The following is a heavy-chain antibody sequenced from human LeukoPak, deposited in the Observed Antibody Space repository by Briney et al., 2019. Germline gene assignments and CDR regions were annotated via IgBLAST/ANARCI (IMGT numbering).Heavy chain of an antibody. J-gene: IGHJ6*02. CDR2: ISYDGSSE. V-gene: IGHV3-30-3*01. CDR3: ARDRSDYSIKYYYYYGMDV. Sequence: GGSLRLSCAASGFTFSSYSMHWVRQAPGKGLEWVAVISYDGSSEYYADSVRGRFTISRDNSKNTLYLQMNSLGAEDTAVFYCARDRSDYSIKYYYYYGMDVWGQGTTVTVSS. CDR1: GFTFSSYS. D-gene: IGHD3-16*01.